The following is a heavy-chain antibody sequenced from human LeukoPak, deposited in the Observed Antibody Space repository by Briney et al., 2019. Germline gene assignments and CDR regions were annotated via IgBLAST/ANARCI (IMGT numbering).Heavy chain of an antibody. J-gene: IGHJ4*02. D-gene: IGHD3-3*01. CDR3: ARGRGFWSGYFFDY. CDR2: INHSGST. Sequence: PSETLSLTCAVYGGSFSGYYWSWIRQPPGKGLEWIGEINHSGSTNHNPSLKSRVTISVDTSKNQFSLKLSSVTAADTAVYYCARGRGFWSGYFFDYWGQGTLVTVSS. CDR1: GGSFSGYY. V-gene: IGHV4-34*01.